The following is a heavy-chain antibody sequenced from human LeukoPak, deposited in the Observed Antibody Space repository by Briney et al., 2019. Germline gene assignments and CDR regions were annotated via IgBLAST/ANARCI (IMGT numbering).Heavy chain of an antibody. CDR1: GGSITSGGYY. Sequence: SETLSLTCTVSGGSITSGGYYWSCIRQYPGRGPEGIGYIFYSGTTYYNPSLKSRVSVSIDTAKSQFSLKLSSVSAADTAVYYCARDSSGFGSCDYWGQGTLVTVSS. CDR3: ARDSSGFGSCDY. D-gene: IGHD3-22*01. V-gene: IGHV4-31*03. CDR2: IFYSGTT. J-gene: IGHJ4*02.